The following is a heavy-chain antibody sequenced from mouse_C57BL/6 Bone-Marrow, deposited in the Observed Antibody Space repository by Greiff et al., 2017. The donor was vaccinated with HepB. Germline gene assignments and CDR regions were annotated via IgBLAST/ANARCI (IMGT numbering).Heavy chain of an antibody. Sequence: QVQLQHSGPELVKPGASVKISCKASGYAFSSSWMNWVKQRPGKGLEWIGRIYPGDGDTNYNGKFKGKATLTADKSSSTAYMQLSSLTSEDSAVYFCAKLFYYDYDGFDYWGQGTTLTVSS. J-gene: IGHJ2*01. V-gene: IGHV1-82*01. CDR3: AKLFYYDYDGFDY. CDR2: IYPGDGDT. CDR1: GYAFSSSW. D-gene: IGHD2-4*01.